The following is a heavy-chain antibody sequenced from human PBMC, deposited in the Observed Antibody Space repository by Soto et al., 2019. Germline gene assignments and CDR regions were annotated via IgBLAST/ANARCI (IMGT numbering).Heavy chain of an antibody. CDR3: ARDRGAGRMVRGNGMDV. Sequence: EVQLVESGGGLVQPGGSLRLSCAASGFTFSSYSMNWARQAPGKGLEWVSYISSSSSTIYYADSVKGRFTISRDNAKNSLYLQMNSLRDEDTAVYYCARDRGAGRMVRGNGMDVWGQGTTVTVSS. J-gene: IGHJ6*02. CDR1: GFTFSSYS. D-gene: IGHD3-10*01. CDR2: ISSSSSTI. V-gene: IGHV3-48*02.